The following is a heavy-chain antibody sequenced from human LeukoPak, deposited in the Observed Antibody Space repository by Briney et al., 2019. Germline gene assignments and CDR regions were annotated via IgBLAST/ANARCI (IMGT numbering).Heavy chain of an antibody. CDR2: ISYDGNDK. J-gene: IGHJ4*02. CDR1: GFTFSSYG. Sequence: GGSLRLSCAASGFTFSSYGMHWVRQAPGKGLEWVALISYDGNDKYYADSVKGRFTISRDNSKNTLYLQMNSLRAEDTAVYYCAKGSYFDYWGQGTLVTVSS. V-gene: IGHV3-30*18. CDR3: AKGSYFDY.